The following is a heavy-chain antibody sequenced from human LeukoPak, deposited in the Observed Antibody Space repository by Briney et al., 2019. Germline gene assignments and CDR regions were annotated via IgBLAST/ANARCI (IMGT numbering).Heavy chain of an antibody. D-gene: IGHD6-13*01. CDR1: GYTFTGYY. J-gene: IGHJ5*02. V-gene: IGHV1-2*02. Sequence: ASVKVSCKASGYTFTGYYMHWVRQAPGQGLEWMGWINPNSGGTNYAQKFQGRVTMTRDTSISTAYMELSSLRSEDTAVYYCARGLGSSWYNWFDPWGQGTLVTVSS. CDR2: INPNSGGT. CDR3: ARGLGSSWYNWFDP.